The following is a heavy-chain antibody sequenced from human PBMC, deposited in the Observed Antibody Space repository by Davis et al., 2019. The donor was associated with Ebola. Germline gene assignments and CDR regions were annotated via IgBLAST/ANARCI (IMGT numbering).Heavy chain of an antibody. CDR3: TRPSVGVDYYYYMDV. CDR1: GFTFSGSA. CDR2: IRSKANSYAT. D-gene: IGHD2-15*01. J-gene: IGHJ6*03. V-gene: IGHV3-73*01. Sequence: GESLKISCAASGFTFSGSAMHWVRQASGKGLEWVGRIRSKANSYATAYAASVKGRFTISRDDSKNTAYLQMNSLKTEDTAVYYCTRPSVGVDYYYYMDVWGKGTTVTVSS.